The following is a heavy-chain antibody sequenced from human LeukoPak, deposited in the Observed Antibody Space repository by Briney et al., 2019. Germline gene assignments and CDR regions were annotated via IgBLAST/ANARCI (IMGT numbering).Heavy chain of an antibody. CDR1: TFTFCGYG. CDR3: AKVGPNYYEEYNWFDP. J-gene: IGHJ5*02. V-gene: IGHV3-30*02. Sequence: PGVSLRFYCSACTFTFCGYGRLWVRQGPGMGREGVVFIRYDGSNKYYAGSVKGRFTISRDNSKNTLYLQMNSLRAEDTAVYYCAKVGPNYYEEYNWFDPWGQGTLVTVSS. CDR2: IRYDGSNK. D-gene: IGHD3-22*01.